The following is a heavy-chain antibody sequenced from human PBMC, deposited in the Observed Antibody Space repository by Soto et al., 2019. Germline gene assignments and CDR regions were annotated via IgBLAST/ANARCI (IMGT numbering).Heavy chain of an antibody. V-gene: IGHV3-30*18. Sequence: SGGGVVQPGTSLRLSCATSGFTFSTSGMHWVRQAPGKGLEWVAMISHDGSVTYYTDSVQGRFTISRDTPKNTLYLQMNSLRDEDTAIYYCAKDWGSSGWYNWFDPWGQGTRVTVS. CDR3: AKDWGSSGWYNWFDP. J-gene: IGHJ5*02. CDR2: ISHDGSVT. D-gene: IGHD6-13*01. CDR1: GFTFSTSG.